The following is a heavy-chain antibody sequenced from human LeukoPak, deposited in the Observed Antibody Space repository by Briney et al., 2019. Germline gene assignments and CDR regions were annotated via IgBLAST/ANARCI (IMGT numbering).Heavy chain of an antibody. J-gene: IGHJ4*02. CDR2: INHSGST. D-gene: IGHD3-10*01. V-gene: IGHV4-34*01. CDR3: ARGGTMVRGVIMSRLFDY. CDR1: GGSFSGYY. Sequence: SETLSLNCAVYGGSFSGYYWSWIRQPPGKGLEWIGEINHSGSTNYNPFLKSRVTISVDTSKNQYSLKLSSVTAADTAVYDCARGGTMVRGVIMSRLFDYWGQGTLVTVSS.